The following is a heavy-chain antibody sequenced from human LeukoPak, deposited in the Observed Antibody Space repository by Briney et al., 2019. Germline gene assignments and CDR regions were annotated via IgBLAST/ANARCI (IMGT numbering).Heavy chain of an antibody. CDR1: GGSISSSGYY. V-gene: IGHV4-30-2*01. CDR3: ARDRGIAVAGLDY. CDR2: IYHSGST. J-gene: IGHJ4*02. D-gene: IGHD6-19*01. Sequence: PSETLSLTCTVSGGSISSSGYYWSWIRQPPGKGLEWIGYIYHSGSTYYNPSLKSRVTISVDRSKNQFSLKLSSVTAADTAVYYCARDRGIAVAGLDYWGQGTLVTVSS.